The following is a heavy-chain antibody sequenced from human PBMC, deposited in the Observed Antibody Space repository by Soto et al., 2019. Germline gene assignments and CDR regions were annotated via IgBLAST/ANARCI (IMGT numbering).Heavy chain of an antibody. J-gene: IGHJ4*02. CDR1: GFTFSRSA. CDR3: ARDRGGGARDY. Sequence: EVQLVESGGGLVKPGVSLRLSCTASGFTFSRSAMNWVRQAPGKGLEWVSSVSSDSAYIYYADSVKGRFTISRDNAENSLYLQMNNLRAEDTAVYYCARDRGGGARDYWGQGTLVTVSS. CDR2: VSSDSAYI. V-gene: IGHV3-21*01. D-gene: IGHD3-10*01.